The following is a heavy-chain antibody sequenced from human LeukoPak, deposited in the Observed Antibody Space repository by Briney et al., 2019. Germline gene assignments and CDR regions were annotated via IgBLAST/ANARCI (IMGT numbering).Heavy chain of an antibody. D-gene: IGHD1-26*01. V-gene: IGHV1-69*13. J-gene: IGHJ6*02. CDR3: ASSYNGDHYYYGMDV. CDR2: IIPIFGTA. CDR1: GYTFTSYD. Sequence: SVKVSCKASGYTFTSYDINWVRQATGQGLEWMGGIIPIFGTANYAQKFQGRVTITADESTSTAYMELSSLRSEDTAVYYCASSYNGDHYYYGMDVWGQGTTVTVSS.